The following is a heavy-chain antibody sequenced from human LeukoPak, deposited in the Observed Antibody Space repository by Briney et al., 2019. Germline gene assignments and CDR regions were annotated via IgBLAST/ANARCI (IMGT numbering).Heavy chain of an antibody. V-gene: IGHV3-23*01. J-gene: IGHJ4*02. CDR2: ISGSGGST. CDR3: AKDQTSRYSGYDLDY. D-gene: IGHD5-12*01. Sequence: PGRSLRLSCAASGFTFSSYAMSWVRQAPGKGLEWVSAISGSGGSTYYADSVKGRFTISRDNSKNTLYLQMNSLRAEDTAVYYCAKDQTSRYSGYDLDYWGQGTLVTVSS. CDR1: GFTFSSYA.